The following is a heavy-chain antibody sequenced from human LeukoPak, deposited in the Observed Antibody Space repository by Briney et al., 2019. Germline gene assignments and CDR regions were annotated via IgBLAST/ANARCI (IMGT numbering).Heavy chain of an antibody. J-gene: IGHJ6*02. CDR2: INWNGGST. Sequence: TGGSLRLSCVASGFTFDDYGMSWVRQAPGKGLEWVSGINWNGGSTGYADSVKGRFTISRDNAKNSLYLQMNSLRAEDTALYHCARRGYGDYYYGMDVWGQGTTVTVSS. CDR3: ARRGYGDYYYGMDV. D-gene: IGHD2-15*01. V-gene: IGHV3-20*01. CDR1: GFTFDDYG.